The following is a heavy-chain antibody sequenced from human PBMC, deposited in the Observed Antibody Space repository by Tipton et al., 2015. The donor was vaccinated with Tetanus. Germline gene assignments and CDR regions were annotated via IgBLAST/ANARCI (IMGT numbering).Heavy chain of an antibody. CDR2: IDYFGST. V-gene: IGHV4-59*01. Sequence: TLSLTCTVSGGSISTYHWNWIRQSPVKGLEWIGYIDYFGSTKYNPSLKSRVAMSVDTSKNQLSLRLNSVTSADTAVYYCARTSGYLYSSYWGQGTLVTVSS. CDR1: GGSISTYH. D-gene: IGHD3-3*01. CDR3: ARTSGYLYSSY. J-gene: IGHJ1*01.